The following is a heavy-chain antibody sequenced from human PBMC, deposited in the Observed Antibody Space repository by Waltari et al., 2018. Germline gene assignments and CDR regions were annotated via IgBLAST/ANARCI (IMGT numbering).Heavy chain of an antibody. CDR3: AICTLTGGNAFDI. Sequence: EVQLLESGGGLVQPGGSLRLSCAASGFTFSRYAMSWFRQAPGKGLEWVSVIYTGGSTYYADSVKGRFTISRDNSKNTLYLQMNSLRAEDTAVYYCAICTLTGGNAFDIWGQGTMVTVSS. D-gene: IGHD7-27*01. J-gene: IGHJ3*02. V-gene: IGHV3-23*03. CDR1: GFTFSRYA. CDR2: IYTGGST.